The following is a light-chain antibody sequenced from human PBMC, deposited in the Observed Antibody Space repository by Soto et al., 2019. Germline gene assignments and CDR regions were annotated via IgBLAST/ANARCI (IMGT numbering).Light chain of an antibody. CDR2: DAS. CDR1: QSVSSY. CDR3: QQRSNWPLYT. V-gene: IGKV3-11*01. J-gene: IGKJ2*01. Sequence: EIVLTQSPATLSLSPGERATLSCRASQSVSSYLAWYQQKPGQAPRLLIYDASNRATGIPARFSGSGSGTDFTLTISSPEPEVFAVYYCQQRSNWPLYTFGQGTKLEIK.